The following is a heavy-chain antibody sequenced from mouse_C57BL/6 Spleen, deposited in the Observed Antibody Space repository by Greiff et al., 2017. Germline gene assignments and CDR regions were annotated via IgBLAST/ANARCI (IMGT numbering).Heavy chain of an antibody. Sequence: VQLQQSGPELVKPGASVKISCKASGYSFTGYYMNWVKQSPEKSLEWIGEINPSTGGTTYNQKFKAKATLTVDKSSSTAYMQLKSLTSEDSAVYYCARSDYIGAMDYWGQGTSVTVSS. J-gene: IGHJ4*01. CDR2: INPSTGGT. D-gene: IGHD2-12*01. V-gene: IGHV1-42*01. CDR3: ARSDYIGAMDY. CDR1: GYSFTGYY.